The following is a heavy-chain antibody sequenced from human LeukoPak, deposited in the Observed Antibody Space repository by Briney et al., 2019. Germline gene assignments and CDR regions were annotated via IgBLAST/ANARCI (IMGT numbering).Heavy chain of an antibody. CDR2: IYYSGST. V-gene: IGHV4-59*01. CDR3: ARDLRRDGYRYFDY. Sequence: SETLSLTCTVSGGSISSYYWSWIRQPPGKGLEWIGYIYYSGSTNYNPSLKSRVTISVDTSKNQFSLKLSSVTAADTAVYYCARDLRRDGYRYFDYWSQGTLVTVSS. CDR1: GGSISSYY. D-gene: IGHD5-24*01. J-gene: IGHJ4*02.